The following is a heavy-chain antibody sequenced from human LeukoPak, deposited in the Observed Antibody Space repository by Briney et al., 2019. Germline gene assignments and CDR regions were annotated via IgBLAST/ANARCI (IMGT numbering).Heavy chain of an antibody. CDR3: TRGGLEPIDS. J-gene: IGHJ4*02. CDR2: INPDASTT. CDR1: GFTFSTYW. Sequence: PGGSLRLSCAASGFTFSTYWMHWVRQAPGKGLVWVSRINPDASTTNYADSVRGRFTISRDNAKNTLYLQMNSLRAEDTALYYCTRGGLEPIDSWGQETLVTVSS. V-gene: IGHV3-74*01. D-gene: IGHD1-1*01.